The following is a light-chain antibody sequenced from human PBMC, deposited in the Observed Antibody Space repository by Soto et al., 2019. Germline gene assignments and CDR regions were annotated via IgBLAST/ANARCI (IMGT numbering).Light chain of an antibody. V-gene: IGKV2-28*01. CDR3: MQALQTPLT. Sequence: DIVMTQSPLSLPVIPGEPASISCRSSQSLLHSNGYNYLDWYLQKPGQSPQLLIYLGSNRASGVPDRFSGSGSGTYVTLKISRVEAEDVGVYYCMQALQTPLTFGGGTKVEIK. CDR2: LGS. J-gene: IGKJ4*01. CDR1: QSLLHSNGYNY.